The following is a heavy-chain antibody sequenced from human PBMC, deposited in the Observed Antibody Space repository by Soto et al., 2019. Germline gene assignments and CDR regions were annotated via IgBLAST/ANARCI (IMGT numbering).Heavy chain of an antibody. CDR2: ISGSGGST. CDR1: GFTFSSYA. D-gene: IGHD2-15*01. CDR3: AKVNIRYCSGGSCYADYFDY. Sequence: GGSLRLSCAASGFTFSSYAMSWVRQAPGKGLEWVSAISGSGGSTYYADSVKGRFTISRDNSKNTLYLQMNSLRAEETAVYYCAKVNIRYCSGGSCYADYFDYWGQGTLVTVSS. J-gene: IGHJ4*02. V-gene: IGHV3-23*01.